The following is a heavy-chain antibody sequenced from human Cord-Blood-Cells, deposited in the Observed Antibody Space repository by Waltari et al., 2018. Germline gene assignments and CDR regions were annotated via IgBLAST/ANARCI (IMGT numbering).Heavy chain of an antibody. CDR3: ASLRGLGAFDI. Sequence: QVQLVESGGGVVQPGRSLRLSCAASGFTFSSYGLHWVRQAPGKGLEWVAVIRYDGSNKYYADSVKGRFTISRDNSKNTLYLQMNSLRAEDTAVYYCASLRGLGAFDIWGQGTMVTVSS. J-gene: IGHJ3*02. D-gene: IGHD3-16*01. CDR1: GFTFSSYG. V-gene: IGHV3-33*01. CDR2: IRYDGSNK.